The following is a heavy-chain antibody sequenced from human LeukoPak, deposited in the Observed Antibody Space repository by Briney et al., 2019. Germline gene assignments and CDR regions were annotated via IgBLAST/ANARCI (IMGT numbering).Heavy chain of an antibody. J-gene: IGHJ6*02. CDR2: IYSGGST. CDR3: ARDGVVGATVRSQVLYYGMDV. D-gene: IGHD1-26*01. V-gene: IGHV3-53*01. Sequence: GGSLRLSCAASGFTVSSNYMSWVRQAPGKGLEWVSVIYSGGSTYYADSVKGRFTISRDNSKNTLYLQMNSLRAEDTAVYYCARDGVVGATVRSQVLYYGMDVWGQGTTVTVSS. CDR1: GFTVSSNY.